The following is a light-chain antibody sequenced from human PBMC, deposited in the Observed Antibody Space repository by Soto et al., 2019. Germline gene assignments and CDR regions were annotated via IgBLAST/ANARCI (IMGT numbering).Light chain of an antibody. V-gene: IGKV1-39*01. CDR1: QSISTY. Sequence: DIQMTQSPSSLSASVGDRVTITCRASQSISTYLIWYQQKPGKAPKLLISAASSLHTGVPSRFSGSGSGADFTLTITSLQPEDSATYYCQQSYRTPKTFGQGTKVDIK. CDR2: AAS. J-gene: IGKJ1*01. CDR3: QQSYRTPKT.